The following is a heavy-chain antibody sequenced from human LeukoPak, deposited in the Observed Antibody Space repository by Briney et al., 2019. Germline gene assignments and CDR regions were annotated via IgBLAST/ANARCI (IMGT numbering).Heavy chain of an antibody. D-gene: IGHD6-19*01. V-gene: IGHV3-30*02. CDR1: GFTFSSYG. CDR3: AKDRWLALYYFDY. J-gene: IGHJ4*02. CDR2: IRYDVSNK. Sequence: PGGSLRLSCAASGFTFSSYGMHWVRQAPGKGLEWVAFIRYDVSNKYYADSVKGRFTISRDNSKDTLYLQMNSLRAEDTAVYYCAKDRWLALYYFDYWGQGTLVTVSS.